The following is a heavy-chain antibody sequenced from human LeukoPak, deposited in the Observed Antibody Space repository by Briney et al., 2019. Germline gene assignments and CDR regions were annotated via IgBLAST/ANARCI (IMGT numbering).Heavy chain of an antibody. CDR3: ATVASTVRGGKTFDY. J-gene: IGHJ4*02. CDR1: GYTLTELS. Sequence: GASVKVSCKVSGYTLTELSMHWVRQAPGKGLEWMGGFDPEDGETIYAQKFRGRVTMTEDTSTDTAYMELSSLRSEDTAVYYCATVASTVRGGKTFDYWGQGTLVTVSS. D-gene: IGHD3-10*01. CDR2: FDPEDGET. V-gene: IGHV1-24*01.